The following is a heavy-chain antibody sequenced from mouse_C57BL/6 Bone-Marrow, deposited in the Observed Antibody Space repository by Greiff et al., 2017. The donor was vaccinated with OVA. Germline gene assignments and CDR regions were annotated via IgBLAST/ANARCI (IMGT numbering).Heavy chain of an antibody. D-gene: IGHD2-5*01. CDR2: ISSGSSTI. Sequence: EVHLVESGGGLVKPGGSLKLSCAASGFTFSDYGMHWVRQAPEKGLEWVAYISSGSSTIYYADTVKCRFTISRDNAKNTLFLQMTSLRSEDTAMYYCARPDYSNPDYWGQGTTLTVSS. CDR1: GFTFSDYG. J-gene: IGHJ2*01. V-gene: IGHV5-17*01. CDR3: ARPDYSNPDY.